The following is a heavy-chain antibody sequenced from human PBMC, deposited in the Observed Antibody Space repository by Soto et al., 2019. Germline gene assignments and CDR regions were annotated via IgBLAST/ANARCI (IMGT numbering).Heavy chain of an antibody. Sequence: EVQLLESGGGLVQPGGSLRLSCAASGFTFSNYAMRWVRQAPGKGLEWVAAVSGSGGAAYYADSVKGRFTISRDNAKNTMSLAMNSLRAYDSAVYYCAKGWSSSAWDSHYFDSWGQGIRVNVSS. V-gene: IGHV3-23*01. CDR1: GFTFSNYA. CDR2: VSGSGGAA. CDR3: AKGWSSSAWDSHYFDS. D-gene: IGHD3-3*01. J-gene: IGHJ4*02.